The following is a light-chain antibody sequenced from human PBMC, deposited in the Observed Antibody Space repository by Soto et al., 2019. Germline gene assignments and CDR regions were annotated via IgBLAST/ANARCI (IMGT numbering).Light chain of an antibody. J-gene: IGKJ1*01. Sequence: DLPMTQSPSAMAASVGDRVTITCRASQGIGHYLSWVQQKPGKVPKLLIYDASSLQSGVPSRFSGNGSGTEFTLTIISLQPEDSATYYCLQHNNYPWTFGHGTRVEIK. CDR1: QGIGHY. CDR2: DAS. V-gene: IGKV1-17*03. CDR3: LQHNNYPWT.